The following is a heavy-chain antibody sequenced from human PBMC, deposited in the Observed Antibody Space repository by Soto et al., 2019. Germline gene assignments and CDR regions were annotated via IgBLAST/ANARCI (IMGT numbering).Heavy chain of an antibody. J-gene: IGHJ6*02. CDR1: RFTFSSYS. V-gene: IGHV3-21*01. D-gene: IGHD3-22*01. CDR3: ARELGNYYDSSGTYGMDD. CDR2: ISSSSSYI. Sequence: GGSLRLSCAASRFTFSSYSMNWVRQAPGKGLEWVSSISSSSSYIYYADSVKGRFTISRDNAKNALYQQMNSLRAEDTAVYYCARELGNYYDSSGTYGMDDWGQGTTVTVSS.